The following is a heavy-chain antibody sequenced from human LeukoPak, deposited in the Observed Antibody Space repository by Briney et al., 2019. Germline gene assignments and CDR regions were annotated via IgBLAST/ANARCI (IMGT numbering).Heavy chain of an antibody. D-gene: IGHD1-14*01. J-gene: IGHJ4*02. V-gene: IGHV3-23*01. CDR2: ISIGGDYT. CDR1: GFTLRGSA. Sequence: GRSLRLLCAASGFTLRGSAMSWVRRAPGKGLEWVSGISIGGDYTFYADSVKGRFTITRDNSKNTLSLQMSNLRAEDTAIYYCAKLHSATITADFDHWGQGNLVTVSS. CDR3: AKLHSATITADFDH.